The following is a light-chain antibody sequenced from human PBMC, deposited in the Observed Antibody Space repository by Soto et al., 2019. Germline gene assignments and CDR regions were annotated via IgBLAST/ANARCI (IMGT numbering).Light chain of an antibody. Sequence: DIQITQSPATLSASVEDRVTITCRAIQIVSNVLAWFQQKPGRAPKLLIFDISNLASGVPSRFSGSGSGSATEFTLTISSLQPDDSATYYCQQYYSYPWTFGQGTKVDIK. CDR2: DIS. J-gene: IGKJ1*01. CDR1: QIVSNV. CDR3: QQYYSYPWT. V-gene: IGKV1-5*01.